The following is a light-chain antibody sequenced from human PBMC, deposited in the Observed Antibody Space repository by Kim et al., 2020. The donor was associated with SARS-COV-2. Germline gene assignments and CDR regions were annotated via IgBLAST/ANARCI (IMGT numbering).Light chain of an antibody. CDR1: SLRNAC. J-gene: IGLJ2*01. V-gene: IGLV3-19*01. Sequence: VAMAQTVRITCQGDSLRNACANRYQQKPGPAPVLVIYGKNNRPSGIPDRFSGSGSGNTASLTSTGAQAEDEADYYCNSRDSSDTVVFGGGTQLTVL. CDR2: GKN. CDR3: NSRDSSDTVV.